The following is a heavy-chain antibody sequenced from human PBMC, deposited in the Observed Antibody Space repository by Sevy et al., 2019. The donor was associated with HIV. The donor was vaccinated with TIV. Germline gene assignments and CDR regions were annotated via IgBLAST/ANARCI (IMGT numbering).Heavy chain of an antibody. CDR3: ARVQDYYDSSGPVT. J-gene: IGHJ5*02. CDR2: ISSTSSYI. D-gene: IGHD3-22*01. Sequence: GGSLRLSCAASGFIFSSYSMNWVRQAPGKGLEWVSSISSTSSYIYYADSVKGRFTNSRDNAKNSLYLQMNSLRVEDTAVYYCARVQDYYDSSGPVTWGQGTLVTVSS. CDR1: GFIFSSYS. V-gene: IGHV3-21*01.